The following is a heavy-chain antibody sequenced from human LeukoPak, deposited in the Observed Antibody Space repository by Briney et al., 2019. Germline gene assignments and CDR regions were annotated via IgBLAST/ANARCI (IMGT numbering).Heavy chain of an antibody. CDR1: GYTFPSYD. CDR3: GRGDGSSWEFDY. D-gene: IGHD6-13*01. V-gene: IGHV1-8*01. Sequence: ASVPVSFKASGYTFPSYDINWVRQATGQGLEWMGWMNPNSGNTGYAQKFQGRVTMTRNTSISKAFMEHSSLGCGEHAVYYRGRGDGSSWEFDYSGHGAPVSVSS. CDR2: MNPNSGNT. J-gene: IGHJ4*03.